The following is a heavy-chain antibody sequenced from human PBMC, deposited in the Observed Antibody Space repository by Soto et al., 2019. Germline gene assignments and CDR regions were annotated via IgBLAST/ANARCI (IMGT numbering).Heavy chain of an antibody. CDR2: MNPGSGDT. V-gene: IGHV1-8*01. J-gene: IGHJ5*02. CDR3: ARMATFGSLNWFDP. CDR1: GYTFTNND. Sequence: SVKVSCKASGYTFTNNDVTWVRQATGQGLEWMGWMNPGSGDTGYAQKFQGRVTMTRNISIATAYMELSSLGSEDTAIYYCARMATFGSLNWFDPWGQGTLVTVSS. D-gene: IGHD3-16*01.